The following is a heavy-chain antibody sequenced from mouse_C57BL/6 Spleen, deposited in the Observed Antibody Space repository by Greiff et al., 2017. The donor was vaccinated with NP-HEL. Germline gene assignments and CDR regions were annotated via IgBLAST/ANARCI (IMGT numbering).Heavy chain of an antibody. J-gene: IGHJ3*01. CDR3: ARSGGNSFAY. Sequence: VQLQQPGAELVRPGSSVKLSCKASGYTFTSYWMHWVKQRPIQGLEWIGNIDPSDSATHYNQKFKDKATLTVDKSSSTAYMQLSSLTSEDSAVYYCARSGGNSFAYWGQGTLVTVSA. D-gene: IGHD2-1*01. CDR1: GYTFTSYW. CDR2: IDPSDSAT. V-gene: IGHV1-52*01.